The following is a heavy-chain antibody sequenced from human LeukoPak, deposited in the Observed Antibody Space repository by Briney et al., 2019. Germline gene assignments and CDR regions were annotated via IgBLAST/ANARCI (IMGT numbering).Heavy chain of an antibody. V-gene: IGHV4-39*07. Sequence: SETLSLTCTVSGGSISSSSYYWGWIRQPPGKGLEWIGSIYHSGSTYYNPSLKSRVTISVDTSKNQFSLKLSSVTAADTAVYYCARSYYFDYWGQGTLVTVSS. CDR3: ARSYYFDY. CDR1: GGSISSSSYY. J-gene: IGHJ4*02. CDR2: IYHSGST.